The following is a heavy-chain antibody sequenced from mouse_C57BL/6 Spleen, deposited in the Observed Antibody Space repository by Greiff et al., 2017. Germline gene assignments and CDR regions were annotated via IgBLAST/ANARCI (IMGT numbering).Heavy chain of an antibody. CDR3: ARAYYDYDGYFDY. CDR2: ISSGSSTI. V-gene: IGHV5-17*01. D-gene: IGHD2-4*01. J-gene: IGHJ2*01. Sequence: EVKLQESGGGLVKPGGSLKLSCAASGFTFSDYGMHWVRQAPEKGLEWVAYISSGSSTIYYADTVKGRFTISRDNAKNTLFLQMTSLRSEDTAMYYCARAYYDYDGYFDYWGQGTTLTVSS. CDR1: GFTFSDYG.